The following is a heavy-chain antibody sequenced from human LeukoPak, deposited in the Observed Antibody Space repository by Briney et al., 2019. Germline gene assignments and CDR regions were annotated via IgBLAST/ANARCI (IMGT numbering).Heavy chain of an antibody. D-gene: IGHD6-19*01. J-gene: IGHJ5*02. CDR3: AARRGIAVNWFDP. Sequence: SVKVSRKASGFTFTSSAMQWVRQARGQRLEWIGWIVVGSGNTNYAQKFQERVTITRDMSTSTAYMELSSLRSEYTAVYYCAARRGIAVNWFDPWGQGTLVTVSS. CDR2: IVVGSGNT. V-gene: IGHV1-58*02. CDR1: GFTFTSSA.